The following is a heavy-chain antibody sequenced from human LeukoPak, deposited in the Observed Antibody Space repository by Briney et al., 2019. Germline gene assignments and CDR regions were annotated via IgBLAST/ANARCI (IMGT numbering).Heavy chain of an antibody. J-gene: IGHJ4*02. CDR2: NSGSGGST. D-gene: IGHD3-10*01. CDR1: GFTFSSYA. CDR3: AKDAVLLWFGELFTYFDY. Sequence: PGGSLRLSCAASGFTFSSYAMSWVREAPGKGLEWVSANSGSGGSTYYADSVKGRFTISRDNSKNTLYLQMNSLRAEDTAVYYCAKDAVLLWFGELFTYFDYWGQGTLVTVSS. V-gene: IGHV3-23*01.